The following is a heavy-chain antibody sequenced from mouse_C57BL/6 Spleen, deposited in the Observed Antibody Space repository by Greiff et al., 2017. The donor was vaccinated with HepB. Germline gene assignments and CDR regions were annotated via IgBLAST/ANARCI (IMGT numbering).Heavy chain of an antibody. Sequence: ESGPGLVKPSQSLSLTCSVTGYSITSGYYWNWIRQFPGNKLEWMGYISYDGSNNYNPSLKNRISITRDTSKNQFFLKLNSVTTEDTATYYCAREGYDYDGSFDYWGQGTTLTVSS. J-gene: IGHJ2*01. V-gene: IGHV3-6*01. CDR3: AREGYDYDGSFDY. CDR1: GYSITSGYY. CDR2: ISYDGSN. D-gene: IGHD2-4*01.